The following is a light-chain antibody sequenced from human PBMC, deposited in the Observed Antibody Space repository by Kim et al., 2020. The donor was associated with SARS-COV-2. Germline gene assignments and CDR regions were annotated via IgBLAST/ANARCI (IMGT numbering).Light chain of an antibody. J-gene: IGLJ3*02. CDR2: AGT. V-gene: IGLV1-40*01. CDR3: QSYDSRLSGWV. Sequence: QSVLTQPPSVSGAPGQRVTISCTGSSSNIGAGYDVHWYQQLPGRAPKLLIFAGTRRPSGVPDRLSGSKSGTSASLAITGLQAEDEADYYCQSYDSRLSGWVFGGGTKVTVL. CDR1: SSNIGAGYD.